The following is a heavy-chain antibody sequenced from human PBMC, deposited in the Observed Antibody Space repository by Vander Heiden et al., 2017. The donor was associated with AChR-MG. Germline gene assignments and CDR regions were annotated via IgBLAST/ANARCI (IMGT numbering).Heavy chain of an antibody. J-gene: IGHJ2*01. Sequence: EVQLVETGGGLIQPGGSLRLSCAASGFTVSSNYMSWVRQAPGKGLEWVSVIYSGGSTYYADSVKGRFTISRDNSKNTLYLQMNSLRAEDTAVYYCARGAALPGRYCSGGSCYPNWYFDLWGRGTLVTVSS. CDR2: IYSGGST. CDR3: ARGAALPGRYCSGGSCYPNWYFDL. V-gene: IGHV3-53*02. D-gene: IGHD2-15*01. CDR1: GFTVSSNY.